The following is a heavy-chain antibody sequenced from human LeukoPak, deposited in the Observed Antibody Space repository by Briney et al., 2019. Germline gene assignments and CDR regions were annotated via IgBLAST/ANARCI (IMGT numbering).Heavy chain of an antibody. J-gene: IGHJ6*02. D-gene: IGHD2-15*01. CDR2: ISGSGGST. V-gene: IGHV3-23*01. Sequence: GGSLRLSCAASGFTFSSYAMSWLRQPPGKGLEWVSAISGSGGSTYYADSVKGRFTISRDNSKNTLYLQMNSLRAEDTAVYYCANFVVVVRGPRGHDYGRGDYYYGMDVWGQGTTVTVSS. CDR1: GFTFSSYA. CDR3: ANFVVVVRGPRGHDYGRGDYYYGMDV.